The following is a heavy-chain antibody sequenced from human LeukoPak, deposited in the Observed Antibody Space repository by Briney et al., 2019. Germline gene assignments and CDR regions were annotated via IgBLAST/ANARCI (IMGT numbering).Heavy chain of an antibody. CDR2: ISFDGNNK. V-gene: IGHV3-30*04. Sequence: GGSLRLSCAASGFTFSSNAMHWVRQDPGKGLEWVALISFDGNNKYYADSVKGRFTISRDNAKNSLYLQMNSLRAEDTAVYYCARDPGSGDYWGQGTLVTVSS. CDR1: GFTFSSNA. CDR3: ARDPGSGDY. J-gene: IGHJ4*02. D-gene: IGHD1-26*01.